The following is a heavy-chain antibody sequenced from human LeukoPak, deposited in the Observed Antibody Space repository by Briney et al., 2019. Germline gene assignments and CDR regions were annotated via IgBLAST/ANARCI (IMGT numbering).Heavy chain of an antibody. CDR1: GGTFSSYA. D-gene: IGHD6-19*01. V-gene: IGHV1-69*01. CDR2: IIPIFGTA. Sequence: SVKVSCKASGGTFSSYAISWVRQAPGQGLEWMEGIIPIFGTANYAQKFQGRVTITADESTSTAYMELSSLRSEDTAVYYCARDSTGYSSGWYLGYGMDVWGQGTTVTVSS. J-gene: IGHJ6*02. CDR3: ARDSTGYSSGWYLGYGMDV.